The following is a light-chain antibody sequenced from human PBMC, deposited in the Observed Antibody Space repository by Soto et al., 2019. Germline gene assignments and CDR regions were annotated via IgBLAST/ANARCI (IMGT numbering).Light chain of an antibody. V-gene: IGKV1-27*01. CDR1: QGIKKY. J-gene: IGKJ1*01. CDR3: QQYGSSPRT. Sequence: DIQMTQSPSSLSASLGDRVTITCRASQGIKKYVAWYQQKPGKVPKLLIYAASSLQSGVPSRFSGSGSGTDFTLTISSLQPEDVATYYCQQYGSSPRTFGQGTKVEIK. CDR2: AAS.